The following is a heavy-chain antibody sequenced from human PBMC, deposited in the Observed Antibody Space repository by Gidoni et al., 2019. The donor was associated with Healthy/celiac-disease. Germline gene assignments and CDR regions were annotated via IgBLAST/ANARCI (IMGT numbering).Heavy chain of an antibody. D-gene: IGHD3-10*01. CDR3: VKGGVYYYYGMDV. CDR1: GFTCSSYA. V-gene: IGHV3-64D*06. Sequence: EVQLVESGGGWVQPGGSLRPSCSASGFTCSSYAMHWVRQAPGKGLEYVSAISSNGGRTYYADSVKCRFTISRDNSKNTLYLQMSSLRAEDTAVYYCVKGGVYYYYGMDVWGQGTTVTVSS. J-gene: IGHJ6*02. CDR2: ISSNGGRT.